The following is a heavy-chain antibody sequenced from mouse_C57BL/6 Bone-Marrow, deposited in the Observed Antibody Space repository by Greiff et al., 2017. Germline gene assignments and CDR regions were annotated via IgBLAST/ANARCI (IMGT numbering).Heavy chain of an antibody. D-gene: IGHD2-10*01. V-gene: IGHV1-81*01. J-gene: IGHJ4*01. Sequence: VQLKESGAELARPGASVKLSCKASGYTFTSYGISWVKQRTGQGLEWIGEIYPRSGNTYYNEKFKGKATLTADKSSSTAYMELRSLTSEDSAVYFCARNLAYYSFMDYWGQGTSVTVSS. CDR1: GYTFTSYG. CDR3: ARNLAYYSFMDY. CDR2: IYPRSGNT.